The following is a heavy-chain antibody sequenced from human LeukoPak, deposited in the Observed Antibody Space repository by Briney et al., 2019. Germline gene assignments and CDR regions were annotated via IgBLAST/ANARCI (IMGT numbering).Heavy chain of an antibody. D-gene: IGHD4-23*01. CDR2: INHSGST. V-gene: IGHV4-34*01. CDR1: GGSFSGYY. Sequence: SETLSLTCAVYGGSFSGYYWSWIRQPPGKGLEWIGEINHSGSTNYNPSLKSRVTISVDTSKNQFSLKLSSVTAADTAVYYCARGRWSGNSKWHFQHLGQGTLVTVSS. CDR3: ARGRWSGNSKWHFQH. J-gene: IGHJ1*01.